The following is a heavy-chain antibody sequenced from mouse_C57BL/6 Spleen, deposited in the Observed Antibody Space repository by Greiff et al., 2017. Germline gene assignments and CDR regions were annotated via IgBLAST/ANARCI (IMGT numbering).Heavy chain of an antibody. CDR1: GFTFSSYA. V-gene: IGHV5-9-1*02. Sequence: EVQLVESGEGLVKPGGSLKLSCAASGFTFSSYAMSWVRQTPEKRLEWVAYISSGGDYIYYADPVKGRFTISRDNARNTLYLQMSSLKSEDTAMYYCTREHGSSFAMDYWGQGTSVTVSS. D-gene: IGHD1-1*01. CDR3: TREHGSSFAMDY. J-gene: IGHJ4*01. CDR2: ISSGGDYI.